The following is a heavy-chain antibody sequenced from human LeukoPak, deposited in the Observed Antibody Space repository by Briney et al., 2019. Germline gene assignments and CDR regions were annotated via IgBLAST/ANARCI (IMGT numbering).Heavy chain of an antibody. CDR3: ARDLGYCTNGVCHTRFDY. Sequence: GGSLRLSCVVSGFTLSDAWMTWVRQAPGKGLEWVGRIRSKTDGGTIDYAAPVKGRFTISRDDSKNTLSLQMNSLKTEDTAVYYCARDLGYCTNGVCHTRFDYWGQGTLVAVSS. J-gene: IGHJ4*02. CDR2: IRSKTDGGTI. V-gene: IGHV3-15*01. D-gene: IGHD2-8*01. CDR1: GFTLSDAW.